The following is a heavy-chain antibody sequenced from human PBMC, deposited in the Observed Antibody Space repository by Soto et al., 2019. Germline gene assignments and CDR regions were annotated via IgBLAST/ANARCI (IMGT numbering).Heavy chain of an antibody. D-gene: IGHD2-2*01. J-gene: IGHJ4*02. V-gene: IGHV1-69*13. CDR3: AREVMEVPPPTSFHY. Sequence: VKVSCEASGGTFSSYAISWVRQAPGQGLEWMGGIIPIFGTANYAQKFQGRVTITADESTSTAYMELSSLRSEDTAVYYCAREVMEVPPPTSFHYSGQATLLTLSS. CDR1: GGTFSSYA. CDR2: IIPIFGTA.